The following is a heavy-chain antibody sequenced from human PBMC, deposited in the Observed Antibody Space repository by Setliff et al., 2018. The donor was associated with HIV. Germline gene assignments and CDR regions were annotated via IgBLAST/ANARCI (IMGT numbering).Heavy chain of an antibody. CDR3: ARLDTIMLYSDC. D-gene: IGHD3-16*01. CDR2: IYQSGST. J-gene: IGHJ4*02. V-gene: IGHV4-38-2*02. Sequence: SETLSLTCTVSHYSINSEYYWGWFRQPPGKGLEYIGSIYQSGSTYCSPSLKRRVSMSIDTSKDQFSLRLKSLTASDTAVYYCARLDTIMLYSDCWGQGTLVTVSS. CDR1: HYSINSEYY.